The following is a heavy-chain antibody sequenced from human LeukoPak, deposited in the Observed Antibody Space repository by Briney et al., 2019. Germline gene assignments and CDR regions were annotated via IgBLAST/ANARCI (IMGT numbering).Heavy chain of an antibody. CDR3: ARLAAASPGY. CDR2: ISSDTTNK. Sequence: GGSLRLSCATSGFPFVAYALHWVRQAPGKGLEWVAVISSDTTNKYYMDSVKGRFTISRDNSKNTLYLQMASLRLEDTAVYYCARLAAASPGYWGQGTLVTVSS. J-gene: IGHJ4*02. V-gene: IGHV3-30*10. CDR1: GFPFVAYA. D-gene: IGHD3-16*01.